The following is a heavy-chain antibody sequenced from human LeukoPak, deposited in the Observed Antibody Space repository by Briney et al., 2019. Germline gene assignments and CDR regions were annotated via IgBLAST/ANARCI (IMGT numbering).Heavy chain of an antibody. Sequence: PGGSLRLSRAASGFTFSDYYMSWIRQAPGKGLEWVSYISSSGSTIYYVDSVKGRFTISRDNAKNSLYLQMNSLRAEDTAVYYCARDMVPGRGYSYGYPLDYWGQGTLVTVSS. V-gene: IGHV3-11*01. CDR3: ARDMVPGRGYSYGYPLDY. D-gene: IGHD5-18*01. CDR2: ISSSGSTI. CDR1: GFTFSDYY. J-gene: IGHJ4*02.